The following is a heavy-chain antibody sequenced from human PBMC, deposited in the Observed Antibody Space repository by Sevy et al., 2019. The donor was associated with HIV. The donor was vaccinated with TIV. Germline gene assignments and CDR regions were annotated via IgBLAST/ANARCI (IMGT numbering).Heavy chain of an antibody. J-gene: IGHJ6*02. CDR2: IKSEFDGGAK. Sequence: GGSLRLSCTASGFTFSSAWMSWVRQAPGKGLEWVGRIKSEFDGGAKDYAAPVKGRFSISSEDSKNTVYLQMNSLKTEDTAVYYCITDPAYRGYDEEVINYYFYGMDVWGQGTTVTVSS. D-gene: IGHD5-12*01. CDR1: GFTFSSAW. V-gene: IGHV3-15*01. CDR3: ITDPAYRGYDEEVINYYFYGMDV.